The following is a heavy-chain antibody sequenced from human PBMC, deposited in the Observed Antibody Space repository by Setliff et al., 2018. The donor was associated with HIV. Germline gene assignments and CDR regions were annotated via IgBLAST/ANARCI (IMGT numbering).Heavy chain of an antibody. CDR3: ARGATTAGLIDY. Sequence: ASVKVSCKASGYTFTGYYMHWVRQAPGQGLEWMGWINPNNGGTNYAQKFQGRVTMTRDTSITTAYMELSRLKSDDTAVYYCARGATTAGLIDYWGQGTLVTVSS. J-gene: IGHJ4*02. CDR1: GYTFTGYY. CDR2: INPNNGGT. D-gene: IGHD4-4*01. V-gene: IGHV1-2*02.